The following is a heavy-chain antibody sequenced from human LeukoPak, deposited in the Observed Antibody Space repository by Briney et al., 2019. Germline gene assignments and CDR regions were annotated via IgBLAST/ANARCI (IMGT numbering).Heavy chain of an antibody. J-gene: IGHJ4*02. CDR3: ARDRNRDSGSLGD. Sequence: GGSLRLSCAASGFTFSSYSMNWVRQAPGKGLEWVSSISSSSSYIYYADSVKGRFTISRDNAKNSLYLQMDSLRAEDTAVYYCARDRNRDSGSLGDWGQGTLVTVSS. CDR1: GFTFSSYS. V-gene: IGHV3-21*01. D-gene: IGHD1-26*01. CDR2: ISSSSSYI.